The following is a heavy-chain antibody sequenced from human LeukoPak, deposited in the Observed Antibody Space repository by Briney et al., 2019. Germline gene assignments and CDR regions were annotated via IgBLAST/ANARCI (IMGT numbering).Heavy chain of an antibody. CDR3: ARSRTLRSYSSSSWFDP. J-gene: IGHJ5*02. Sequence: SETLSLTCAVYGGSFSGYYWSWIRQPPGKGLEWIGEINHSGSTNYNPSLKSLVTISVDMSKNQFSLKLSSVTAADTAVYSCARSRTLRSYSSSSWFDPWGQGTLVTVSS. D-gene: IGHD6-6*01. V-gene: IGHV4-34*01. CDR1: GGSFSGYY. CDR2: INHSGST.